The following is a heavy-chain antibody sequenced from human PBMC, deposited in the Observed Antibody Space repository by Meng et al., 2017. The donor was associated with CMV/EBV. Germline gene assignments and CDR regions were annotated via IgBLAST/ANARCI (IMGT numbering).Heavy chain of an antibody. CDR2: IYYSGST. CDR3: ARVLSGAAIMITFGGVIGPLDY. D-gene: IGHD3-16*02. Sequence: SETLSLTCTVSGGSISSYYWSWIRQPPGKGLEWIGYIYYSGSTNYNPSLKSRVTISVDTSKNQFSLKLSSVTAADTAVYYCARVLSGAAIMITFGGVIGPLDYWGQGTLVTVSS. J-gene: IGHJ4*02. CDR1: GGSISSYY. V-gene: IGHV4-59*01.